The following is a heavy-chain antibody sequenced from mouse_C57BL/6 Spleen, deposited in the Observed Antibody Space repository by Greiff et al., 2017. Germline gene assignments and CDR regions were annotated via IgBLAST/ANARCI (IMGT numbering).Heavy chain of an antibody. CDR3: AREDSFDYFDY. J-gene: IGHJ2*01. D-gene: IGHD3-2*01. V-gene: IGHV5-16*01. Sequence: EVKLMESEGGLVQPGSSMKLSCTASGFTFSDYYMAWVRQVPEKGLEWVANINYDGSSTYYLDSLKSRFIISRDNAKNILYLQMSSLKSEDTATYYCAREDSFDYFDYWGQGTTLTVSS. CDR1: GFTFSDYY. CDR2: INYDGSST.